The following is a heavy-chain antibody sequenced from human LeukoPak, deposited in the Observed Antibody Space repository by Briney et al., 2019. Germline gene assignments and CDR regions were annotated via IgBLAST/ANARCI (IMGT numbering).Heavy chain of an antibody. J-gene: IGHJ4*02. CDR2: INHSGST. Sequence: SETLSLTCAVYGGSFSGYYWSWIRQPPGKGLEWIGEINHSGSTNYSPSLKSRVTISVDTSKNQFSLKLSSVTAADTAVYYCARVRPSYYYGSGSPLDYWGQGTLVTVSS. D-gene: IGHD3-10*01. V-gene: IGHV4-34*01. CDR3: ARVRPSYYYGSGSPLDY. CDR1: GGSFSGYY.